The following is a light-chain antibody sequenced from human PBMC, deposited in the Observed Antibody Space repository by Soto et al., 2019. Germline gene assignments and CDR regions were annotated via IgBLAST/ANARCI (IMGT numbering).Light chain of an antibody. CDR1: SSNIGAGYG. V-gene: IGLV1-40*01. CDR3: QPYDRNLSGSL. Sequence: QSVLTQPPSVSGAPGQRVTISCAGTSSNIGAGYGVHWYQQLPGRAPKLLIHNYVNRPSGVPDRFSGSKSGTSASLAITGLKGEDEGDYYCQPYDRNLSGSLFGGGTKLTVL. J-gene: IGLJ2*01. CDR2: NYV.